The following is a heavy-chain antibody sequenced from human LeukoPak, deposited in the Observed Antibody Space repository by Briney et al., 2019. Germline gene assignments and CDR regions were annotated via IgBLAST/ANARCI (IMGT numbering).Heavy chain of an antibody. CDR1: GFTFSSYA. J-gene: IGHJ4*02. Sequence: GGSLRLSCAASGFTFSSYAMSWVRQAPGKGLEWVSTISGSGGTTYYAEFVKGRFTISRDNSKNALYLQMNSLRAEDTAVYYCAKPAVSGWYGFDYWGQGTLVTVSS. V-gene: IGHV3-23*01. D-gene: IGHD6-19*01. CDR3: AKPAVSGWYGFDY. CDR2: ISGSGGTT.